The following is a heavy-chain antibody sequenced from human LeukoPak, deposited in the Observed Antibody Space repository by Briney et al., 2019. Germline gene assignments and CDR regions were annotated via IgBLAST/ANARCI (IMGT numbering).Heavy chain of an antibody. Sequence: GTLRLSCAASGFTFSSYWMHWVRQPPGKGLVWVSRINTDGSTTNYADSVKGRFTISRDNAKNTLYLQMNSLRAEDTAVYYCASLGDTMIVAVDYWGQGTLVTVSS. CDR3: ASLGDTMIVAVDY. V-gene: IGHV3-74*01. CDR2: INTDGSTT. CDR1: GFTFSSYW. D-gene: IGHD3-22*01. J-gene: IGHJ4*02.